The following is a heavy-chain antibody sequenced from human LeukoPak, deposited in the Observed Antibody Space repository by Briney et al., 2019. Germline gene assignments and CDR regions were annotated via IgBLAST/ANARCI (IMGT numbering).Heavy chain of an antibody. V-gene: IGHV3-53*01. CDR1: GFTVSSNC. D-gene: IGHD3-3*01. Sequence: GGSLRLSCADSGFTVSSNCMRWVRQAPGKGLEWVSVIYSGGSTYYADSVKGRFTISRDNSKNTLYLQMNSLRAEDTAVYYCALGPRITIYGVVIPRFDYWGQGTLVTVSS. CDR3: ALGPRITIYGVVIPRFDY. J-gene: IGHJ4*02. CDR2: IYSGGST.